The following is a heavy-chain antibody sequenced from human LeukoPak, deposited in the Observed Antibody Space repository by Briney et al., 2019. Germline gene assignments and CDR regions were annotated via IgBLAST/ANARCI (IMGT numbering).Heavy chain of an antibody. D-gene: IGHD4-17*01. CDR1: GGSFSGYY. J-gene: IGHJ3*02. CDR3: ARAYGDYGGPDAFDI. CDR2: INHSGST. Sequence: SETLSLTCAVYGGSFSGYYWSWIRQPPGKGLEWIGEINHSGSTNCNPSLKSRVTISVDTSKNQFSLKLSSVTAADTAVYYCARAYGDYGGPDAFDIWGQGTMVTVSS. V-gene: IGHV4-34*01.